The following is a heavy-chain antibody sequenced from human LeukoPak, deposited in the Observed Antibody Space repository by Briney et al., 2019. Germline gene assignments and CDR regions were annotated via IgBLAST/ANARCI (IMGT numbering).Heavy chain of an antibody. V-gene: IGHV1-2*02. Sequence: ASVKVSCRASGYTFSGYYIHWVRQAPGQGLEWMGLIKPDSGDTNYAQNFRGKVTMTRDTSITTAYMELNRLTSDDTAVYYCVRDRPHNWFDPWGQGTLVTVSS. CDR3: VRDRPHNWFDP. CDR2: IKPDSGDT. J-gene: IGHJ5*02. CDR1: GYTFSGYY.